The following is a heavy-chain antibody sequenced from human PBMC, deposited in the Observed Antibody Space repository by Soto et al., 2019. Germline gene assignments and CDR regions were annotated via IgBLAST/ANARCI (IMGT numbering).Heavy chain of an antibody. CDR1: GFTFSSYW. V-gene: IGHV3-7*01. Sequence: GGSLRLSCAASGFTFSSYWMSWVRQAPGKGLEWVANIKQDGSEKYYVDSVKGRFTISRDNAKNSLYLQMNSLRAEDTAVYYCARDGRSRSSSGVGFFDYWGQGNLVTVSS. CDR3: ARDGRSRSSSGVGFFDY. J-gene: IGHJ4*02. CDR2: IKQDGSEK. D-gene: IGHD6-6*01.